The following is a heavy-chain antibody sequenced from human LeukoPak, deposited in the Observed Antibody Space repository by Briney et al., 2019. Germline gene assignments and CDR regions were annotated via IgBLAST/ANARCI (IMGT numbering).Heavy chain of an antibody. CDR3: ARLGYCGGDCSYFDY. D-gene: IGHD2-21*02. V-gene: IGHV4-59*08. Sequence: PSETLSLTCTVSGGSISSYYWSWIRQPPGKGLEWIGYIYYSGSTNYNPSLKSRVTISVDTSKNQFSLKLSSVTTADTAVYYCARLGYCGGDCSYFDYWGQGTLVTVSS. CDR1: GGSISSYY. CDR2: IYYSGST. J-gene: IGHJ4*02.